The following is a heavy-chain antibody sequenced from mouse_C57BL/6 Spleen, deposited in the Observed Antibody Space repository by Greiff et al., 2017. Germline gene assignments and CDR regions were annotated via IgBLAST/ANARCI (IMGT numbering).Heavy chain of an antibody. D-gene: IGHD2-4*01. CDR3: ARSSYDYDDY. V-gene: IGHV1-19*01. J-gene: IGHJ2*01. Sequence: VQLQQSGPVLVKPGASVKMSCKASGYTFTDYYMNWVKQSHGKSLEWIGVINPYNGGTSYNQKFKGKATLTVDKSSRTAYMELNSLTSEDSAVYYCARSSYDYDDYWGQGTTLTVSS. CDR1: GYTFTDYY. CDR2: INPYNGGT.